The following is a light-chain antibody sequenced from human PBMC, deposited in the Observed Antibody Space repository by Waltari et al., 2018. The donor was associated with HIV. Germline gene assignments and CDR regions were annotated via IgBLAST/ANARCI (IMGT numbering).Light chain of an antibody. V-gene: IGLV1-44*01. CDR1: SSNIGSNT. CDR3: AAWGDSLNGVI. CDR2: SHN. J-gene: IGLJ2*01. Sequence: QSVLTQPPSASWNPWQGVTISFSGGSSNIGSNTLNWYQKLPGTAAKILCYSHNQRPSGVPDRFSGSKSGTSASLAISGLQYEDEADYYCAAWGDSLNGVIFGGGTKLTVL.